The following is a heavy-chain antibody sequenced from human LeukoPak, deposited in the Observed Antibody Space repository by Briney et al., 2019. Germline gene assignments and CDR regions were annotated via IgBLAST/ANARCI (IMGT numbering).Heavy chain of an antibody. CDR3: ARNRRRWGFGELFRYFDY. Sequence: SETPSLTCAVYGGSFSGYYWSWIRQPPGKGLEWIGEINHSGSTNYNPSLKSRVTISVDTSKNQFSLKLSSVTAADTAVYYCARNRRRWGFGELFRYFDYWGQGTLVTVSS. CDR1: GGSFSGYY. J-gene: IGHJ4*02. CDR2: INHSGST. D-gene: IGHD3-10*01. V-gene: IGHV4-34*01.